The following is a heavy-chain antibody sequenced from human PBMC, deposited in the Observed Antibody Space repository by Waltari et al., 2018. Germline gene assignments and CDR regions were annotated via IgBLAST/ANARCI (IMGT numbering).Heavy chain of an antibody. J-gene: IGHJ6*02. V-gene: IGHV3-30*01. CDR1: GFTFSSYA. D-gene: IGHD2-21*02. Sequence: QVQLVESGGGVVQPGRSLRLSCAASGFTFSSYAMHWVRPAPGKGLEWVAVISYDGSNKYYADSVKGRFTISRDNSKNTLYLQMNSLRAEDTAVYYCARQSLIVVVTSGGMDVWGQGTTVIVSS. CDR3: ARQSLIVVVTSGGMDV. CDR2: ISYDGSNK.